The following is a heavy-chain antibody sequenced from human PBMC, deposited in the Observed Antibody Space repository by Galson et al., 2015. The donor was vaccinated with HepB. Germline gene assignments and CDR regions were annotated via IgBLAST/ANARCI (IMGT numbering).Heavy chain of an antibody. CDR2: ISAYNGNT. V-gene: IGHV1-18*01. Sequence: SVKVSCKASGYTFTSYGISWVRQAPGQGLEWMGWISAYNGNTHYAQKLQGRVTMTTDTSTSTAYMELRSLRSDDTAVYYCARHQNIVVVPAAPPDAFDIWGQGTMVTVSS. J-gene: IGHJ3*02. CDR1: GYTFTSYG. D-gene: IGHD2-2*01. CDR3: ARHQNIVVVPAAPPDAFDI.